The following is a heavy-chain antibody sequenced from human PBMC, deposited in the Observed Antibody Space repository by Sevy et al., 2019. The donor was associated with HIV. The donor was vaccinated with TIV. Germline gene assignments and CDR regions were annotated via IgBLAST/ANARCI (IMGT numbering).Heavy chain of an antibody. CDR2: IWSDGAYQ. D-gene: IGHD1-1*01. CDR3: ALERLSSDVAEYFQN. J-gene: IGHJ1*01. CDR1: GFTFSNYA. V-gene: IGHV3-30*02. Sequence: GGSLRLSCAATGFTFSNYAMHWVRQAPGKGMEWVAIIWSDGAYQYHGDSVKGRFTISRDNFQNSLFLQMNSLRPEDTAVYYCALERLSSDVAEYFQNWGQGTLVTVSS.